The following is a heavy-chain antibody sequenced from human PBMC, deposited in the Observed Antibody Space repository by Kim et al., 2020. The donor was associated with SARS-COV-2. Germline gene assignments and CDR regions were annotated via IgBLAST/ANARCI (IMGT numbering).Heavy chain of an antibody. CDR1: GGSISSYY. J-gene: IGHJ6*02. CDR3: ARENSSGSPHSSYGMDV. D-gene: IGHD3-22*01. Sequence: SDTLSLTCTVSGGSISSYYWSWIRQPPGKGLEWIGYIYYSGSTNYNPSLKSRVTISVDTSKNQFSLKLSSVTAADTAVYYCARENSSGSPHSSYGMDVWGQGTTVTVSS. CDR2: IYYSGST. V-gene: IGHV4-59*01.